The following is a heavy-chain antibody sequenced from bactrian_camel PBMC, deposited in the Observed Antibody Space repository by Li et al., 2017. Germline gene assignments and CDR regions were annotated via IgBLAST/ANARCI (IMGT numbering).Heavy chain of an antibody. Sequence: HVQLVESGGDSVQAGGSLRLSCHLSVAFSRFCMAWFRQAPEKGRDWVVFSNNGDGSTAYTDSVKGRFTISVDDAVNTLYLQMNSLKSEDTAMYYCAAAKVWVKSRLEEDLFAFWGQGTQVTVS. CDR2: SNNGDGST. V-gene: IGHV3S1*01. D-gene: IGHD3*01. J-gene: IGHJ4*01. CDR1: VAFSRFC. CDR3: AAAKVWVKSRLEEDLFAF.